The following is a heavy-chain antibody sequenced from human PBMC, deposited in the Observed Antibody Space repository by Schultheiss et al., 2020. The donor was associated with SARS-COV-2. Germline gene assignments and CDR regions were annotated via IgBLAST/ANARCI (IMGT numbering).Heavy chain of an antibody. CDR3: ARDPGDWDAFDI. D-gene: IGHD2-21*02. J-gene: IGHJ3*02. CDR2: ISAYNGNT. V-gene: IGHV1-18*01. CDR1: GGTFSSYG. Sequence: ASVKVSCKASGGTFSSYGISWVRQAPGQGLEWMGWISAYNGNTNYAQKFQGRVTMTTDTSTSTAYMELRSLRSDDTAVYYCARDPGDWDAFDIWGQGTLVTVSS.